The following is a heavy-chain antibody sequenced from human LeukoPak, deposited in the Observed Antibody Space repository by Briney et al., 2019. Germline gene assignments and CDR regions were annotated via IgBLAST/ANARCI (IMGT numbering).Heavy chain of an antibody. Sequence: ASVKVSCKASGYTLTSFSISWVRQAPGHGLEWMGWISAYNGYKDYAQKLQGRVTMTAETSTNTAYMELRSLRSDDTAVYYCVRGDCSGVSCYLPEYFRHWGQGTLVTVSS. CDR2: ISAYNGYK. CDR3: VRGDCSGVSCYLPEYFRH. CDR1: GYTLTSFS. J-gene: IGHJ1*01. D-gene: IGHD2-15*01. V-gene: IGHV1-18*01.